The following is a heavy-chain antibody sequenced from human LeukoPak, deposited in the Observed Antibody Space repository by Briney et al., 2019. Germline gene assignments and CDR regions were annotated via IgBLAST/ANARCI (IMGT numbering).Heavy chain of an antibody. CDR1: IGSISSYY. J-gene: IGHJ5*02. CDR3: AKDSYYYGSGSFDP. Sequence: SETLSLTCTVSIGSISSYYWNWIRQSPGKGLEWIGYIYYSGNTNYNPSLKSRVTISVDTSKKQFSLKLTSVTAADTAVYYCAKDSYYYGSGSFDPWGQGTLVTVSS. D-gene: IGHD3-10*01. V-gene: IGHV4-59*01. CDR2: IYYSGNT.